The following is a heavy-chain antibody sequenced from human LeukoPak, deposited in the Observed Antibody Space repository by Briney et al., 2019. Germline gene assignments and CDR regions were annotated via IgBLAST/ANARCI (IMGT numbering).Heavy chain of an antibody. CDR1: GYSFPSYW. V-gene: IGHV5-51*01. Sequence: GESLKISCKGSGYSFPSYWIGWVRQMPGKGLEWMGIIYPGDSDTRYSPSFQGQVTISADKSISTAYLQWSSLKASDTAMYYCARFSNLLAAAGQTYYFDYWGQGTLVTVSS. D-gene: IGHD6-13*01. CDR2: IYPGDSDT. CDR3: ARFSNLLAAAGQTYYFDY. J-gene: IGHJ4*02.